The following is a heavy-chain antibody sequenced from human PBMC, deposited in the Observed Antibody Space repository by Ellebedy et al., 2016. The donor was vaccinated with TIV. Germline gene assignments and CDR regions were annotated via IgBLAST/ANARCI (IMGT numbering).Heavy chain of an antibody. CDR2: IVNSGRET. J-gene: IGHJ4*02. D-gene: IGHD2-8*01. V-gene: IGHV3-21*06. CDR3: TRDGSEWSRDY. CDR1: GFTFSIAG. Sequence: GGSLRLSXAASGFTFSIAGVTWVRQAPGKGLEWVATIVNSGRETYYADPLKGRFTISRDNAMNSLYLQMDSLTVEDTAVYYCTRDGSEWSRDYWGQGTLVTVSS.